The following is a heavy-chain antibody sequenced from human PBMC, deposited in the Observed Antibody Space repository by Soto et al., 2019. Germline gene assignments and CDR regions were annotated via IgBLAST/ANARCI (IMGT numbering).Heavy chain of an antibody. CDR3: ARRRVVPAAMGYYYYYYGMDV. CDR1: GYSFTSYW. J-gene: IGHJ6*02. CDR2: IYPGDSDT. D-gene: IGHD2-2*01. V-gene: IGHV5-51*01. Sequence: GESLKISCKGSGYSFTSYWIGWVRQMPGKGLEWMGIIYPGDSDTRYSPSFQGQVTISADKSISTAYLQWSSLKASDTAMYYCARRRVVPAAMGYYYYYYGMDVWGQGTTVTVSS.